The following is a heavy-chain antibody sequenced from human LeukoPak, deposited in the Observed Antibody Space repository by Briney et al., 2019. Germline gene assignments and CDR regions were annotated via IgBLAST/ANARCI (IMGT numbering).Heavy chain of an antibody. CDR2: ISAYNGNT. D-gene: IGHD2-15*01. CDR1: GYTFSSYG. J-gene: IGHJ4*02. CDR3: ARVFCSGGSCYFGIDY. V-gene: IGHV1-18*01. Sequence: ASVKVSCKTSGYTFSSYGINWVRQAPGQGLEWMGWISAYNGNTNYAQKLQGRVTMTTDTSTSTAYMELRSLRSDDTAVYYCARVFCSGGSCYFGIDYWGQGTLVTVSS.